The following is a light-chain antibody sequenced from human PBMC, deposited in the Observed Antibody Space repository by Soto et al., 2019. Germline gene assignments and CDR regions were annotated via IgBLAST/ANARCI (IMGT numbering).Light chain of an antibody. J-gene: IGKJ1*01. CDR3: QQRSNWPT. V-gene: IGKV3-11*01. CDR2: DAS. Sequence: EIFFTQSPAPLSLSPGEKAPLPCRASQSVSSYLAWYQQKPGQAPRLLIYDASNRATGIPARFSGSGSGTDFTLTISSLEPEDFAVYYCQQRSNWPTFGQGTKVDIK. CDR1: QSVSSY.